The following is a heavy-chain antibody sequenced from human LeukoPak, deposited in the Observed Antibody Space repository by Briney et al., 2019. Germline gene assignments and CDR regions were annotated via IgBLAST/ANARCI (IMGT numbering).Heavy chain of an antibody. V-gene: IGHV4-39*07. Sequence: SETLSLTCSVSGGSIASSSNFWVWIRQPPGKGLEWIGNIYYSGNTYYNPSLKSRVTISLDTSKNQFSLKLSSVTAAGTAVYYCARGSLGLSSGWYGVKGYYFDYWGQGTLVTVSS. CDR1: GGSIASSSNF. CDR2: IYYSGNT. CDR3: ARGSLGLSSGWYGVKGYYFDY. J-gene: IGHJ4*02. D-gene: IGHD6-19*01.